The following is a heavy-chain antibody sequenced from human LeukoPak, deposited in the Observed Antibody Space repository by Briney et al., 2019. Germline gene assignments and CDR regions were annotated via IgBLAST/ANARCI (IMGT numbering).Heavy chain of an antibody. J-gene: IGHJ1*01. CDR2: IYSGGST. D-gene: IGHD4-11*01. CDR1: GFTVSSIY. Sequence: PGGSLRLSCAASGFTVSSIYMSWVRQAPGKGLEWVSVIYSGGSTYYADSVKGRFTISRDNSKNTLYLQVNSLRAEDTAVYYCARHPGNYGYFQHWGQGTLVTVSS. CDR3: ARHPGNYGYFQH. V-gene: IGHV3-66*02.